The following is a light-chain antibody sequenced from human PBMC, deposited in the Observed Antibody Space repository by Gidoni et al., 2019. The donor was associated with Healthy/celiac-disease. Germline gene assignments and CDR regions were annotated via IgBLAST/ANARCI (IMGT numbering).Light chain of an antibody. Sequence: DIQLTQSPSFLSASVGDRVTITCRASQGISSYLAWYQQKPGKAPKLLIYAASTLQSGVPSRFSGSGSGTEFTLTISSLQPEDFATYYCQQLNSYPRGTFXQXTKVEIK. CDR3: QQLNSYPRGT. CDR2: AAS. V-gene: IGKV1-9*01. CDR1: QGISSY. J-gene: IGKJ1*01.